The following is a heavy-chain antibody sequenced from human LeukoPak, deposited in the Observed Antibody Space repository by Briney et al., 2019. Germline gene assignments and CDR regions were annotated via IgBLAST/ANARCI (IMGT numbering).Heavy chain of an antibody. Sequence: GGSLRLSCTASGFTFNDYAMVWVRQAPGKGLEWLSNIGGAGGNTFYADAVRGRFTISRDNSKKTLYLQMNSLRAEDTAVYYCAKDRRIDSSGYYYDYWGQGTLVTVSS. D-gene: IGHD3-22*01. CDR2: IGGAGGNT. V-gene: IGHV3-23*01. CDR1: GFTFNDYA. J-gene: IGHJ4*02. CDR3: AKDRRIDSSGYYYDY.